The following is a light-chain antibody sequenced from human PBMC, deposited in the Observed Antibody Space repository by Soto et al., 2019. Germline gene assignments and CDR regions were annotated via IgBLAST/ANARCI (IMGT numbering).Light chain of an antibody. J-gene: IGLJ2*01. V-gene: IGLV1-44*01. CDR2: SNN. CDR3: AAWDDSLNGVV. CDR1: SSNIGSNT. Sequence: QSVLTQPPSASWTPGQRVTISCSGSSSNIGSNTVNWYQQLPGTAPKLLSYSNNQRPSGVPDRFSGSKSGTSASLAICGLQSEDEADYYCAAWDDSLNGVVFGGGTKVTVL.